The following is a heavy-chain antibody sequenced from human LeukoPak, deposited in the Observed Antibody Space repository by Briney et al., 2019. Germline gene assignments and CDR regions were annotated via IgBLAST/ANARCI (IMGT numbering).Heavy chain of an antibody. V-gene: IGHV3-21*04. J-gene: IGHJ6*03. CDR1: GFTFSSYS. CDR3: ARARSYYYYYMDV. CDR2: ISSSSSYI. Sequence: PGGSLRLSCAASGFTFSSYSMNWVRQAPGKGLEWVSSISSSSSYIYYADSVKVRFTISRDNAKNSLYLQMNSLRAEDTAVYYCARARSYYYYYMDVWGKGTTVTVSS.